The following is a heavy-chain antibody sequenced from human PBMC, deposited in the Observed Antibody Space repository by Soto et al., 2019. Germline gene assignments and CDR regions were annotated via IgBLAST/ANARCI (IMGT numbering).Heavy chain of an antibody. Sequence: GGSLRLSCAASGFTFSTYWMSWVRQAPGKGLEWVANINQDGSEKYYVDSVKGRFTISRDNAKNSLYLQMNSLRAEDTSVYYCARDPTPGGGYSYGYPFDYWGQGTLVTVSS. D-gene: IGHD5-18*01. J-gene: IGHJ4*02. CDR3: ARDPTPGGGYSYGYPFDY. CDR2: INQDGSEK. CDR1: GFTFSTYW. V-gene: IGHV3-7*01.